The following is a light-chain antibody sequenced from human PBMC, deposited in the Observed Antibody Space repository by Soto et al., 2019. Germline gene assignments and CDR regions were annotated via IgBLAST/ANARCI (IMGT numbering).Light chain of an antibody. CDR3: QQYGTSPFT. CDR1: QSVSSSY. Sequence: EIVLTQSPGTLSLSPGERATLSCRASQSVSSSYLAWHQQKPGQAPRLLISAASSRATGIPDRFSGSGSGTAFTLTISRLEPEDFAVYYCQQYGTSPFTFGPGTKVDI. J-gene: IGKJ3*01. CDR2: AAS. V-gene: IGKV3-20*01.